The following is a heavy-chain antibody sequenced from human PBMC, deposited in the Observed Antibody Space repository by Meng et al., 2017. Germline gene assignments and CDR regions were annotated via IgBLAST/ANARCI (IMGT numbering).Heavy chain of an antibody. V-gene: IGHV3-30*04. CDR2: ISYDGSNK. D-gene: IGHD6-19*01. CDR1: GFTFSSYA. J-gene: IGHJ4*02. CDR3: ARDSSGWYPGDY. Sequence: GESLKISCAASGFTFSSYAMHWVRQAPGKGLEWVAVISYDGSNKYYADSVKGRFTISRDNSKNTLYLQMNSLRAEDTAVYYCARDSSGWYPGDYWGQGTLVTVSS.